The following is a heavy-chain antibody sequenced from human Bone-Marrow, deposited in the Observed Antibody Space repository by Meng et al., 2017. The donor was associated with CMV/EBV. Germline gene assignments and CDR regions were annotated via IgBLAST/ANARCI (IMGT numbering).Heavy chain of an antibody. Sequence: GSLSLTCTVSGGSISSYYWSWIRQPPGKGLEWIGYIYYSGSTNYNPSLKSRVTISVDTSKNQFSLKLSSVTAADTAVYYCAGVGISNDAFDIWGQGTMVTVSS. CDR3: AGVGISNDAFDI. D-gene: IGHD1-26*01. V-gene: IGHV4-59*01. CDR2: IYYSGST. J-gene: IGHJ3*02. CDR1: GGSISSYY.